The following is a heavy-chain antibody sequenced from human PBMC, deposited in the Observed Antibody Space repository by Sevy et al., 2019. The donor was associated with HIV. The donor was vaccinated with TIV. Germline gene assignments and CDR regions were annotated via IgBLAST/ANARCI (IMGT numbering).Heavy chain of an antibody. CDR2: ISRKSVGT. D-gene: IGHD1-1*01. Sequence: GGSLRLSCAASGFTFNKFAMSWVRQAPGKGLEWVSAISRKSVGTYYADPVKGRFSISRDDSKNMLYLQMSSLRGDDMAVYYCAKEGNNSPDKFDSWGQGTLVTVSS. J-gene: IGHJ4*02. CDR1: GFTFNKFA. V-gene: IGHV3-23*01. CDR3: AKEGNNSPDKFDS.